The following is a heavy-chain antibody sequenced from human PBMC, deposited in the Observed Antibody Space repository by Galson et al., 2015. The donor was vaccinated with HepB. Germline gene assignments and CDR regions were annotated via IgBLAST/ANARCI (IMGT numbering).Heavy chain of an antibody. CDR1: GFTFSSYA. V-gene: IGHV3-23*01. CDR3: AKDNGRITIFGVVNDWFDP. CDR2: ISGSGGST. J-gene: IGHJ5*02. Sequence: SLRLSCAASGFTFSSYAMSWVRQAPGKGLEWVSAISGSGGSTYYADSVKGRFTISRDNSKNTLYLQMNSLRAEDTAVYYCAKDNGRITIFGVVNDWFDPWGQGTLVTVSS. D-gene: IGHD3-3*01.